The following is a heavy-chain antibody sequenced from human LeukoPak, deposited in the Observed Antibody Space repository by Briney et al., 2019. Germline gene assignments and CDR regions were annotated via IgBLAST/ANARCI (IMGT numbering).Heavy chain of an antibody. Sequence: GRSLRLSCAASGFTFSSYAMHWVRQAPGKGLEWVAVISYDGSNKYYADSVKGRFTISRDDSKNTLYLQMNSLRAEDTAVYYCAQGRSWFGEFGNNWFDPWGQGTLVTVSS. D-gene: IGHD3-10*01. CDR3: AQGRSWFGEFGNNWFDP. J-gene: IGHJ5*02. CDR1: GFTFSSYA. CDR2: ISYDGSNK. V-gene: IGHV3-30-3*01.